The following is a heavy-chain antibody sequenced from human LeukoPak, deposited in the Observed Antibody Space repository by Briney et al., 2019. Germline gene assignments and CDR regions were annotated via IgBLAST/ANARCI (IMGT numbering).Heavy chain of an antibody. CDR3: AKTQYYYDSSGYYENYYFDY. V-gene: IGHV3-11*04. D-gene: IGHD3-22*01. Sequence: GGSLRLSCAASGFTFSDYYMSWIRQAPGKGLEWVSYISSSGSTIYYADSVKGRFTISRDNAKNSLYLQINSLRAEDTAVYYCAKTQYYYDSSGYYENYYFDYWGQGTLVTVSS. CDR1: GFTFSDYY. J-gene: IGHJ4*02. CDR2: ISSSGSTI.